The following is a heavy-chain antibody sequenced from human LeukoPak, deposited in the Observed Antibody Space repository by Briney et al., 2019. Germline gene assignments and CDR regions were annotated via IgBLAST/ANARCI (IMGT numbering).Heavy chain of an antibody. D-gene: IGHD3-3*01. J-gene: IGHJ4*02. CDR1: GGTFSSYA. CDR3: ARANPTYYDFWSGYYAFDY. Sequence: SVKVSCKASGGTFSSYAISWVRQAPGQGLEWMGGIIPIFGTANYAQKFQGRVTITTDESTSTAYMELSSLRSEDTAVYYCARANPTYYDFWSGYYAFDYWGQGTLVTVSS. CDR2: IIPIFGTA. V-gene: IGHV1-69*05.